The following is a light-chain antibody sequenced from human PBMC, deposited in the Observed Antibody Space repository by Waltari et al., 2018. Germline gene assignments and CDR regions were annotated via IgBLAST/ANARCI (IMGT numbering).Light chain of an antibody. J-gene: IGLJ2*01. V-gene: IGLV1-47*01. CDR3: AAWDATLRSVV. CDR2: KSD. Sequence: QSVLTQPPAASATPGQRVTISCSGSTSNIRNTFVSWYQKLPGAAPRLLIYKSDQRPSGVPDRFSGSKSGASASLAIGGLRSDDEGDYYCAAWDATLRSVVFGGGTKLTVL. CDR1: TSNIRNTF.